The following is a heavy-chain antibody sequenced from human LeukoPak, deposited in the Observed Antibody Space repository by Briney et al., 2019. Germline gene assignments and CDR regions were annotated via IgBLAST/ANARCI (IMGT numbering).Heavy chain of an antibody. Sequence: ASVTVSCKASGYTFTGYFMHWVRQAHGQGLEWMGWINPNSGGTNYAQKFQGRVTMTRDTSISTAYMELSSLRSDDTAVYYCAREVLAKNYGMDVWGQGTTVTVSS. V-gene: IGHV1-2*02. CDR1: GYTFTGYF. J-gene: IGHJ6*02. D-gene: IGHD2-8*02. CDR3: AREVLAKNYGMDV. CDR2: INPNSGGT.